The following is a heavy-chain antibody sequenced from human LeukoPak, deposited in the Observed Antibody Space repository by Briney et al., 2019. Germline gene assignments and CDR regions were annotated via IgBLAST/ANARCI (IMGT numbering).Heavy chain of an antibody. CDR3: AKERHMVRGGNYFDY. J-gene: IGHJ4*02. D-gene: IGHD3-10*01. V-gene: IGHV3-30*18. CDR2: ISYDGTKK. Sequence: GGSLRLSCAASGFTFSSYGMLWVRQAPGKGLEWVSVISYDGTKKYYADSVKGRFTISRDNSKNTLYLQMNSLRAEDTAVYYCAKERHMVRGGNYFDYWGQGTLVTVSS. CDR1: GFTFSSYG.